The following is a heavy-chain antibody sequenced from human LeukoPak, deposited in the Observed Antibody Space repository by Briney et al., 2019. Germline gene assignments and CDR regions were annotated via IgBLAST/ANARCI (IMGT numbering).Heavy chain of an antibody. Sequence: GGSLRLSCTASGLAFSSYWMHWVRQVPGKGLVWVSRIIGDGSGTNYADSVKGRFTISRDNAKNALYLQMNSLRAEDTAVYFCARDYVYAFDYWGQGTLVTVSS. J-gene: IGHJ4*02. D-gene: IGHD2/OR15-2a*01. CDR2: IIGDGSGT. CDR1: GLAFSSYW. V-gene: IGHV3-74*01. CDR3: ARDYVYAFDY.